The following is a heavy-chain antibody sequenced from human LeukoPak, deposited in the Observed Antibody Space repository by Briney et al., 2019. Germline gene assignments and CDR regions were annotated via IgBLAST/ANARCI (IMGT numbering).Heavy chain of an antibody. CDR1: GFTFSSYA. CDR3: AKGPPYGSSWYRVHFDF. J-gene: IGHJ4*02. CDR2: ISCSGGRT. Sequence: GGSLRLSCAASGFTFSSYAMSWVPQAPGKGLEWVSAISCSGGRTYYADSVKGRFTISRDNSKNTLYLQMNNLRAEDTAVYYCAKGPPYGSSWYRVHFDFWGQGTLVTVSS. D-gene: IGHD6-13*01. V-gene: IGHV3-23*01.